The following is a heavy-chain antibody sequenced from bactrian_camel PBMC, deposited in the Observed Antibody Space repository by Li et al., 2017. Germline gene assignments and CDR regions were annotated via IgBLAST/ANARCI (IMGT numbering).Heavy chain of an antibody. CDR1: GGNIKNYC. J-gene: IGHJ6*01. D-gene: IGHD6*01. V-gene: IGHV3S63*01. CDR3: AAAEAHGSSCGNFGS. CDR2: IYGGETT. Sequence: QLVESGGGSVQVGGSLRLSCAASGGNIKNYCMGWLRQGPGKEREAVAGIYGGETTYYADFVKGRFTVSQDVSKNMMYLRMNNLKPEDTATYYCAAAEAHGSSCGNFGSWGQGTQVTVS.